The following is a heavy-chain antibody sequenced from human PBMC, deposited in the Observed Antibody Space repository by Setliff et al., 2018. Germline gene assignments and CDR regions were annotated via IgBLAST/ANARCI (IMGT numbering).Heavy chain of an antibody. CDR2: IEPDGNKK. J-gene: IGHJ4*02. D-gene: IGHD3-10*01. Sequence: GSLRLSCAASGFTFSDYYMSWIRQAPGKGLEWVATIEPDGNKKFYLDSVKGRFTISRDNAKNSLSLQMNSLRAEDTAVYYCWGSRGYWGQGTLVTVSS. CDR3: WGSRGY. CDR1: GFTFSDYY. V-gene: IGHV3-7*01.